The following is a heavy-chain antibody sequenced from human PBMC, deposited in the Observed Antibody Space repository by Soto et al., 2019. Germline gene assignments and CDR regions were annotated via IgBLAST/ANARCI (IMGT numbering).Heavy chain of an antibody. Sequence: PGESLKISCKGSGYSFTIYWISWVRQMPGKGLEWMGRIDPSDSYTNYSPSFQGHVTISADKSISTAYLQWSSLKASDTAMYYCARRSTRGDYYYGMDVWGQGTTVTVSS. D-gene: IGHD2-2*01. CDR2: IDPSDSYT. J-gene: IGHJ6*02. CDR1: GYSFTIYW. V-gene: IGHV5-10-1*01. CDR3: ARRSTRGDYYYGMDV.